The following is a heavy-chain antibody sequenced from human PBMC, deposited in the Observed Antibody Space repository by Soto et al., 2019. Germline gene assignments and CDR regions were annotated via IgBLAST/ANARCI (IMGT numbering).Heavy chain of an antibody. V-gene: IGHV3-23*01. CDR3: ARRGSGSYYDY. D-gene: IGHD1-26*01. CDR1: GFTFSNYA. Sequence: EVQLLESGGGLVQPGGSLRLSCAASGFTFSNYAMNWVRQAPGKGLEWVSVISGSGDSTCYADSVKGRFTISRDNSKNTLYLQMNSLRAEDTAIYYGARRGSGSYYDYWGQGTLVTVSS. CDR2: ISGSGDST. J-gene: IGHJ4*02.